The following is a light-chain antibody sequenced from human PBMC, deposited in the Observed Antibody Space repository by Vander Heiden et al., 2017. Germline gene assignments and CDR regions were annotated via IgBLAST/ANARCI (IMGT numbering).Light chain of an antibody. J-gene: IGLJ2*01. Sequence: SYELTQPPSVAVSPGQTARITSSGDALQKQYAYWYQQKPGQAPVLVIYKDSERPSGIPERFSGSSSGTTVTLTISGVQAEDEADYYCQSADSSGTYPYVVFGGGTKLTVL. CDR3: QSADSSGTYPYVV. CDR2: KDS. V-gene: IGLV3-25*03. CDR1: ALQKQY.